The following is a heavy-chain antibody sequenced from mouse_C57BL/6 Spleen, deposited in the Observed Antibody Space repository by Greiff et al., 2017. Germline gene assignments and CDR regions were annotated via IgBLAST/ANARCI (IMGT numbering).Heavy chain of an antibody. CDR3: ARRRDDGYSPYFDY. Sequence: EVKLLESGPELVKPGASVKISCKASGYSFTGYYMHWVKQSHGNILDWIGYIYPYNGVSSYNQKFKGKATLTVDKSSSTAYMELRSLTSEDSAVYYCARRRDDGYSPYFDYWGQGTTLTVSS. CDR2: IYPYNGVS. D-gene: IGHD2-3*01. CDR1: GYSFTGYY. V-gene: IGHV1-31*01. J-gene: IGHJ2*01.